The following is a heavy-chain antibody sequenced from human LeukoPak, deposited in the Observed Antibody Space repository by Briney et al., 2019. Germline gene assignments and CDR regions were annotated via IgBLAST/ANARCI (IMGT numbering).Heavy chain of an antibody. CDR1: GFXFSNYG. D-gene: IGHD2-21*02. CDR2: ISYDGSNK. CDR3: ARSDAVSPVDY. V-gene: IGHV3-30*03. J-gene: IGHJ4*02. Sequence: PGGSLRLSCAASGFXFSNYGIHWVRQAPGKGLEWVASISYDGSNKYYTDSVKGRFTIFRDNSQNTLYLQVNSLRVEDTAVYYCARSDAVSPVDYWGQGTLVTVSS.